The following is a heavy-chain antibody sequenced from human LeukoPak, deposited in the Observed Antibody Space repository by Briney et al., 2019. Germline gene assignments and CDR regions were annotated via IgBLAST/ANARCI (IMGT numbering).Heavy chain of an antibody. D-gene: IGHD3-22*01. CDR1: GFTFSNFY. CDR3: TTPSYYYDSSGYYMYFDY. V-gene: IGHV3-15*01. Sequence: GSLRLSCAASGFTFSNFYMSWVRQAPGKGLEWVGRIKSKTDGGTTDYAAPVKGRFTISRDDSKNTLYLQMNSLKTEDTAVYYCTTPSYYYDSSGYYMYFDYWGQGTLVTVSS. CDR2: IKSKTDGGTT. J-gene: IGHJ4*02.